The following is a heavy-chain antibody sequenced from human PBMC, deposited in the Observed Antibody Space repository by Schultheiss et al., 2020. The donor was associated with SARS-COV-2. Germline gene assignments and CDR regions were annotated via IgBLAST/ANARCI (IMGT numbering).Heavy chain of an antibody. Sequence: SETLSLTCTVSGGSISSYYWSWIRQPPGKGLEWIGYIYYSGSTNYNPSLKSRVTISVDTSKKQFSLKLNSVTAADTAVYYCARYQGGYYFDYWGQGTLVTVSS. V-gene: IGHV4-59*12. CDR1: GGSISSYY. J-gene: IGHJ4*02. CDR3: ARYQGGYYFDY. D-gene: IGHD2-2*01. CDR2: IYYSGST.